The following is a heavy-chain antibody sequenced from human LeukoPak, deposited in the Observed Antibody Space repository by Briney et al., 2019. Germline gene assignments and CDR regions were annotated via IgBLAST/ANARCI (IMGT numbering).Heavy chain of an antibody. V-gene: IGHV2-5*01. CDR2: IYWNDDK. J-gene: IGHJ3*02. Sequence: SGPTLVNPTQTLTLTCTFSGFSLSTSGVGVGWIRQPPGKALEWLALIYWNDDKRYSPSLKSRLTITEDTSKNQVVLTMTNMDPVDTATYYCAHRRSPANAFDIWGQGTMVTVSS. CDR3: AHRRSPANAFDI. D-gene: IGHD2-15*01. CDR1: GFSLSTSGVG.